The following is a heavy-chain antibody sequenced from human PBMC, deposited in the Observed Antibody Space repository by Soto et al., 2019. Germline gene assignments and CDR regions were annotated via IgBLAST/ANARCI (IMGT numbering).Heavy chain of an antibody. CDR2: IIPILGIA. Sequence: QVQLVQSGAEVKKPVSSVKVSCKASGGTFSSYTISWVRQAPGQGLEWMGRIIPILGIANYAQKFQGRVTITADKSTSTAYMELSSLRSEDTAVYYCARDAAARQGNDFDYWGQGTLVTVSS. V-gene: IGHV1-69*08. CDR1: GGTFSSYT. D-gene: IGHD6-13*01. J-gene: IGHJ4*02. CDR3: ARDAAARQGNDFDY.